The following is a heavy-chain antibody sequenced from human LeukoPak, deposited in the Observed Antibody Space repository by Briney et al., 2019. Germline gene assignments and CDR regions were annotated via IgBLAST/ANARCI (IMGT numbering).Heavy chain of an antibody. CDR2: ISSSGRTI. CDR1: GFTISSYE. V-gene: IGHV3-48*03. CDR3: AKDQYGEAFDI. Sequence: PGGSLRLSCAASGFTISSYEMNWVRQAPGEGLEWISYISSSGRTIYYADSVKGRFTISRDNAKNSLYLQMNSLRAEDTAVYYCAKDQYGEAFDIWGPGTMVTVSS. J-gene: IGHJ3*02. D-gene: IGHD4-17*01.